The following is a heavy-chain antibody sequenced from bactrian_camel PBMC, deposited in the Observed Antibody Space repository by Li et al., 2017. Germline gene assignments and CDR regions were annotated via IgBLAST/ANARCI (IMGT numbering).Heavy chain of an antibody. V-gene: IGHV3S40*01. CDR2: INSGGGST. CDR1: GFTFSTYD. J-gene: IGHJ4*01. Sequence: DVQLVESGGGLVRPGGSLRLSCAASGFTFSTYDMSWVRQAPGKGLEWVSAINSGGGSTYYADSVKGRFTISRDNAKNTLYLQLNSLKTEDTAMYYCAADLAPVGWRPSSLSTCRYYYQGHGTQVTVS. D-gene: IGHD3*01.